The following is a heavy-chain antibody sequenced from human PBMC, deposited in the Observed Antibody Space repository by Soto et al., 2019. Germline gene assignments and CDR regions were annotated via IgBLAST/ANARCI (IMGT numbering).Heavy chain of an antibody. Sequence: LSLTCTVSGDSMSKYYXXWXXXXAGXXXXWIVRIYTSGSTNYNPSLKSRVTMSIDTSNKHFSLSLKSVTAADTAVYYCARTVGAAYYFDFWGQGALVTV. J-gene: IGHJ4*02. CDR2: IYTSGST. V-gene: IGHV4-4*07. CDR1: GDSMSKYY. D-gene: IGHD1-26*01. CDR3: ARTVGAAYYFDF.